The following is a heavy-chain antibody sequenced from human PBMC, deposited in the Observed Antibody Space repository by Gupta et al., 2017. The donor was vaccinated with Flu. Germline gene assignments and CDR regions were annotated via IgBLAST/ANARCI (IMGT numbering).Heavy chain of an antibody. V-gene: IGHV3-48*01. D-gene: IGHD3-10*01. CDR1: GFTFSSYS. Sequence: EVQLVESGGGLVQPGGSLRLSCAASGFTFSSYSMNWVRQAPGKGLEWVSYISSSSSTIYYADSVKGRFTISRDNAKNSLYLQMNSLRAEDTAVYYCARVVPGDPVDYWGQGTLVTVSS. CDR2: ISSSSSTI. J-gene: IGHJ4*02. CDR3: ARVVPGDPVDY.